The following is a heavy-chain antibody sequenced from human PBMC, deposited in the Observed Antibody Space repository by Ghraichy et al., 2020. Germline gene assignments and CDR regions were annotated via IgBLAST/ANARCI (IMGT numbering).Heavy chain of an antibody. CDR3: AIFSLT. J-gene: IGHJ5*02. V-gene: IGHV3-23*01. D-gene: IGHD3-3*01. CDR1: AFNFSTYA. Sequence: GGSLRLSCAASAFNFSTYAMDWVRQAPGKGLQWVSGISGSGGIIYYADSVKGRFTISRDNSRNTLYLHMNSLRADDTAVYYCAIFSLTWGQGTLVTVSS. CDR2: ISGSGGII.